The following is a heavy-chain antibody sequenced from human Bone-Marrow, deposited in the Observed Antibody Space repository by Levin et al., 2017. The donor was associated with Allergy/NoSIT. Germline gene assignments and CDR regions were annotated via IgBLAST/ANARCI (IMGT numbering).Heavy chain of an antibody. V-gene: IGHV3-74*01. CDR2: INSDGSST. CDR1: GFTFSSYW. CDR3: ASVWGYCSSTSCYTRYDYYGMDV. D-gene: IGHD2-2*02. Sequence: GESLKISCAASGFTFSSYWMHWVRQAPGKGLVWVSRINSDGSSTSYADSVKGRFTISRDNAKNTLYLQMNSLRAEDTAVYYCASVWGYCSSTSCYTRYDYYGMDVWGQGTTVTVSS. J-gene: IGHJ6*02.